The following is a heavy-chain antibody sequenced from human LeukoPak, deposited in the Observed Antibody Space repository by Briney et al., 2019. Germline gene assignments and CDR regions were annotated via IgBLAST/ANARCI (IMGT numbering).Heavy chain of an antibody. CDR2: ISYDGSNK. CDR3: AGERSDYGGKPLGY. CDR1: GLTFSSYA. V-gene: IGHV3-30*04. J-gene: IGHJ4*02. Sequence: GGSLRLSCAAYGLTFSSYAMHWVRQAPGKGLEWVAVISYDGSNKYYADSVRGRFTISRDNYKNTLYLQMNSLRAEDTAVYYCAGERSDYGGKPLGYWGKGTLVTVSS. D-gene: IGHD4-23*01.